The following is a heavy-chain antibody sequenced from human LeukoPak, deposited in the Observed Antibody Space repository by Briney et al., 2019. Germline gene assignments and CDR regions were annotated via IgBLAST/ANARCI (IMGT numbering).Heavy chain of an antibody. V-gene: IGHV3-48*03. CDR3: ARVYDSSGQTTGDAFDI. J-gene: IGHJ3*02. CDR2: ISSSGSTI. CDR1: GFTFSSYE. D-gene: IGHD3-22*01. Sequence: GGSLRLSCAASGFTFSSYEMNWVRQAPGKGLEWVSYISSSGSTIYYADSVKGRFTISKDNAKNSLYLQMNSLRAEDTAVYYCARVYDSSGQTTGDAFDIWGQGTMVTVSS.